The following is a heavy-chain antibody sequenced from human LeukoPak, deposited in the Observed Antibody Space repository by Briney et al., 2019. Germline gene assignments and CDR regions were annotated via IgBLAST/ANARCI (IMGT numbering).Heavy chain of an antibody. CDR3: ARDGAVTTVTTEAWFDP. CDR1: GYTFTSYY. D-gene: IGHD4-11*01. V-gene: IGHV1-46*01. Sequence: GASVTVSCKASGYTFTSYYMHWVRQAPGQGLEWMGIINPSGGSTSYAQKFQGGVTMTRDMSTSTVYMELSSLRSEDTAVYYCARDGAVTTVTTEAWFDPWGQGTLVTVSS. J-gene: IGHJ5*02. CDR2: INPSGGST.